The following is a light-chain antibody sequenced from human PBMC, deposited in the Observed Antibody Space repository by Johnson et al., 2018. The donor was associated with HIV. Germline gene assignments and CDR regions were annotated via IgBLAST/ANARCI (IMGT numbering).Light chain of an antibody. CDR1: SSNIGNNY. J-gene: IGLJ1*01. Sequence: QSVLTQPPSVSAAPGQKVTISCSGTSSNIGNNYVSWYQHLPGTAPKVLIYDNDKRPSGIPDRFSGSKSGTSATLGISGLQTGDEADYYCGTWDSSLSAYVVGTGTKVTVL. CDR2: DND. V-gene: IGLV1-51*01. CDR3: GTWDSSLSAYV.